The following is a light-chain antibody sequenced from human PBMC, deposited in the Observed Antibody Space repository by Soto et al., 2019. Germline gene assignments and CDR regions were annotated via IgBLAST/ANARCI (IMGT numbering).Light chain of an antibody. J-gene: IGKJ2*01. CDR3: QQYSSWPT. Sequence: EIVMTQSPATLSVSPGDRVTLSCRASESVSRNLAWYQWKPGHSPRLLIYGASSRAAGIPGRFSGSGSGTEFTLTISSLQPGDVVFFYCQQYSSWPTLGQGTKLESK. CDR1: ESVSRN. CDR2: GAS. V-gene: IGKV3D-15*01.